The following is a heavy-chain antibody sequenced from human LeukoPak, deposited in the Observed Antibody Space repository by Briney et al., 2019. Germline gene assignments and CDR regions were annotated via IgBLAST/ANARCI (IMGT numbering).Heavy chain of an antibody. J-gene: IGHJ5*02. CDR2: INHSGRN. Sequence: PSETLSLTCAVYGGSFSGYYWSWIRQPPGKGLEWIGEINHSGRNNYNPSLKSRVTISVDTSKNQFSLKLSSVTAADTAVYYCARLYSSSWERWFDPWGQGTLVTVSS. CDR3: ARLYSSSWERWFDP. V-gene: IGHV4-34*01. D-gene: IGHD6-13*01. CDR1: GGSFSGYY.